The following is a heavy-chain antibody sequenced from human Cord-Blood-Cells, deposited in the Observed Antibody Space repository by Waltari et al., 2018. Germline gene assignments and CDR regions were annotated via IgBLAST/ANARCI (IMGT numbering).Heavy chain of an antibody. Sequence: QVQLQQSGPGLVKPSQTPSLTCAISGDSVSSTSAAWNWIRQSPSRGLEWLGRTYYRSKWYNDYAVSVKSRITINPDTSKNQFSLQLNSVTPEDTAVYYCARDPKYSSSSYYYGMDVWGQGTTVTVSS. D-gene: IGHD6-6*01. J-gene: IGHJ6*02. V-gene: IGHV6-1*01. CDR2: TYYRSKWYN. CDR3: ARDPKYSSSSYYYGMDV. CDR1: GDSVSSTSAA.